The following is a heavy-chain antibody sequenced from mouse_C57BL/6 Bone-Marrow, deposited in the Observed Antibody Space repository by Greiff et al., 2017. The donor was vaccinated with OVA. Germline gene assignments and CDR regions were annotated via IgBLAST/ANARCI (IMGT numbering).Heavy chain of an antibody. CDR1: GYTFTEYT. CDR3: ARHALDYDYDSLPFAY. CDR2: FYPGSGSI. D-gene: IGHD2-4*01. V-gene: IGHV1-62-2*01. Sequence: QVQLQQSGAELVKPGASVKLSCKASGYTFTEYTINWVKQRSGQGLEWIGWFYPGSGSIKYNEKFKDKATLNASKSSSTVYMELSRLTSEDSAVYFCARHALDYDYDSLPFAYWGQGTLVTVSA. J-gene: IGHJ3*01.